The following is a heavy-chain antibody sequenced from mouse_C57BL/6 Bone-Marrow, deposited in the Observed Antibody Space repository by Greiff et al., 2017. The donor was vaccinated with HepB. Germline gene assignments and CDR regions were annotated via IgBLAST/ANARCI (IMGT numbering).Heavy chain of an antibody. Sequence: EVKLMESEGGLVQPGSSMKLSCTASGFTFSDYYMAWVRQVPEKGLEWVANINYDGSSTYYLDSLKSRFIISRDNAKNILYLQMSSLKSEDTATYYCAREAYYGSSYVRYFDVWGTGTTVTVSS. CDR2: INYDGSST. V-gene: IGHV5-16*01. J-gene: IGHJ1*03. CDR1: GFTFSDYY. CDR3: AREAYYGSSYVRYFDV. D-gene: IGHD1-1*01.